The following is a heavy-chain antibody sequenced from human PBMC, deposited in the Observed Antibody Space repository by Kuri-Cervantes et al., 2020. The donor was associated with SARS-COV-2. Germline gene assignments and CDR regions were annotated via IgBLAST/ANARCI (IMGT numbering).Heavy chain of an antibody. CDR1: VGTINNFL. CDR2: ITPVFGST. Sequence: SVKVSCKASVGTINNFLIDWVRQASGQGPEWMGGITPVFGSTNYAEEFQDRVTITTDETTNTVYMELNNLRFDDTAVYYCAREASGNNARTHFDLWGQGTLVTVSS. D-gene: IGHD1/OR15-1a*01. CDR3: AREASGNNARTHFDL. V-gene: IGHV1-69*05. J-gene: IGHJ4*02.